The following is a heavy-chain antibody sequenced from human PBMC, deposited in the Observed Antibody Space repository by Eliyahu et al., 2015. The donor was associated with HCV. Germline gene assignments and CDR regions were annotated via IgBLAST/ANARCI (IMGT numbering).Heavy chain of an antibody. V-gene: IGHV3-53*02. D-gene: IGHD6-13*01. J-gene: IGHJ4*02. CDR1: GFTVSSNY. Sequence: EVQLVETGGGLIQPGGSLRLSCAASGFTVSSNYMXWVRQAPGKGLEWVSVIYSGGSTYYADSVKGRFTISRDNSKNTLYLQMNSLRAEDTAMYYCARVDYNSNWYLPWYWGQGTLVTVSS. CDR3: ARVDYNSNWYLPWY. CDR2: IYSGGST.